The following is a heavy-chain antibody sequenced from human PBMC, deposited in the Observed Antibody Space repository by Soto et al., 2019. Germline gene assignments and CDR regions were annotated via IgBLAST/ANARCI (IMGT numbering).Heavy chain of an antibody. J-gene: IGHJ5*02. V-gene: IGHV1-18*01. CDR2: ITANNGNT. D-gene: IGHD1-26*01. CDR3: AGGGVGGNSGWFDP. Sequence: QVQLVQSGAEVKKPGASVMVSCKASGYIFTSYGISWVRQAPGQGLEWMGWITANNGNTNYAQKLQGRGTMSTDTSTTTAYMELKSLRSVDTAVYYCAGGGVGGNSGWFDPWGQGTLVTVSS. CDR1: GYIFTSYG.